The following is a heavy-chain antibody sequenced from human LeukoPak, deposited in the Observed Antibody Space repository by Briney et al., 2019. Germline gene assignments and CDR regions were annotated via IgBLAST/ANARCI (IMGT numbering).Heavy chain of an antibody. V-gene: IGHV3-20*04. Sequence: GGSLRLSCAASGFTLDDYGMSWVRHAPGKGREWVSGINWNGGSTGYADSAKGGFTISRDNAKKSLYLQMNSLRAEETALYYCARGGEDRSSLHNWFDPWGEGTLVTVFS. CDR3: ARGGEDRSSLHNWFDP. D-gene: IGHD6-13*01. CDR2: INWNGGST. J-gene: IGHJ5*02. CDR1: GFTLDDYG.